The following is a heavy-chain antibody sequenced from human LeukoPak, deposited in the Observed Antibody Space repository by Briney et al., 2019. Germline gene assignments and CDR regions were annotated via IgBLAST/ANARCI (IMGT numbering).Heavy chain of an antibody. J-gene: IGHJ4*02. D-gene: IGHD3-22*01. CDR1: GFTFSSYE. CDR2: ISGSGGST. V-gene: IGHV3-23*01. CDR3: AKNRITMIVVAFDY. Sequence: PGGSLRLSCAASGFTFSSYEMNWVRQAPGKGLEWVSAISGSGGSTYYADSVKGRFTISRDNSKNTLYLQMNSLRAEDTAVYYCAKNRITMIVVAFDYWGQGTLVTVSS.